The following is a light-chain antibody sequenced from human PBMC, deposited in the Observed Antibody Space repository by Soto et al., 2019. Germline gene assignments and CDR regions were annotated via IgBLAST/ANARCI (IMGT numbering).Light chain of an antibody. CDR1: VLAKKY. V-gene: IGLV3-27*01. CDR3: YSAADNNVV. J-gene: IGLJ2*01. CDR2: KDS. Sequence: SYELTQPSSVSVSPGQTARITCSGDVLAKKYARWFQQKPGQAPALVIYKDSERPSASPERFSGSSSGTTVTLTISGAHVEDEADYYCYSAADNNVVFGGGTQLTVL.